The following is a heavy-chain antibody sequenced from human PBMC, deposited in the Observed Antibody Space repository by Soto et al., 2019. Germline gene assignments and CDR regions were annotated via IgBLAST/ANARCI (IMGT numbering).Heavy chain of an antibody. Sequence: ASVKVSCKASGYTFTSYAMHWVRQAPGQRLEWMGWINAGNGNTKYSQKFQGRVTITRDTSASTAYMELSSLRSEDTAVYYCARAETYYYDSSGYYAYDYWGQGTLVTVSS. CDR2: INAGNGNT. CDR3: ARAETYYYDSSGYYAYDY. D-gene: IGHD3-22*01. V-gene: IGHV1-3*01. CDR1: GYTFTSYA. J-gene: IGHJ4*02.